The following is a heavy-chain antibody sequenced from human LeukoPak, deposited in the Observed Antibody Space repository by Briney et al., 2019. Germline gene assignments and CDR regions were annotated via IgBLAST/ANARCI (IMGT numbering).Heavy chain of an antibody. CDR1: GYSFTSYW. J-gene: IGHJ4*02. CDR3: ARQVWWPQAGVYYFDY. D-gene: IGHD4/OR15-4a*01. V-gene: IGHV5-51*01. Sequence: GESLKISCKGSGYSFTSYWIGWVRQMPGKGLEWMGIIYPGDSDTRYSPSFQGQVTISADKSISTAYLQWSSLKASDTAMYYCARQVWWPQAGVYYFDYWGQGTLVTVSS. CDR2: IYPGDSDT.